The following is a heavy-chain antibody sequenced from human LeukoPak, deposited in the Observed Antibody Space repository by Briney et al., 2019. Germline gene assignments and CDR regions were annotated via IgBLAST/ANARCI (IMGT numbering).Heavy chain of an antibody. CDR2: IYYTGST. CDR3: AREDVAGGSGSNYYYYGADV. V-gene: IGHV4-59*02. J-gene: IGHJ6*02. Sequence: GSLRLSCAASGFAVSSSYMSWVRQAPGKGLEWIGFIYYTGSTNYNPSLKSRVAISVDTSNNQFSLRLSSVTAADTAVYYCAREDVAGGSGSNYYYYGADVWGQGTTVTVSS. D-gene: IGHD3-10*01. CDR1: GFAVSSSY.